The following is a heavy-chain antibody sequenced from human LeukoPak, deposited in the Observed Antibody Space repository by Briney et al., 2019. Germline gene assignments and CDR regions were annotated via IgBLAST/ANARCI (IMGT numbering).Heavy chain of an antibody. J-gene: IGHJ4*02. Sequence: SETLSLTCAVYGGSFSGYYWSWIRQPPGKGLEWIGEINHSGSTNYNPSLKSRVTISVDTSKNQFSLKLSSVTAADTAVYYCARGERDYGDSYYFDYWGQGTLVTVSS. D-gene: IGHD4-17*01. CDR3: ARGERDYGDSYYFDY. V-gene: IGHV4-34*01. CDR1: GGSFSGYY. CDR2: INHSGST.